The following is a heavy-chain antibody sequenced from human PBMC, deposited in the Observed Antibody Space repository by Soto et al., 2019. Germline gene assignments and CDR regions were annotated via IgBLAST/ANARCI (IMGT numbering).Heavy chain of an antibody. V-gene: IGHV3-30*18. CDR3: AKGLWFGELAYYFDY. J-gene: IGHJ4*02. D-gene: IGHD3-10*01. CDR1: GFTFSSYG. CDR2: ISYDGSNK. Sequence: QVQLVESGGGVVQPGRSLRLSCAASGFTFSSYGMHWVRQAPGKGLEWVAVISYDGSNKYYADSVKGRFTISRDNSKNTLYLQMNRLRAEDTAVYYCAKGLWFGELAYYFDYWGQGTLVTVSS.